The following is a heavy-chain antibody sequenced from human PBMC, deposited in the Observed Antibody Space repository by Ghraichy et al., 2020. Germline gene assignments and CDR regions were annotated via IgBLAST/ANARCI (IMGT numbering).Heavy chain of an antibody. J-gene: IGHJ4*02. D-gene: IGHD2-8*01. V-gene: IGHV3-11*01. Sequence: GGSLRLSCAASGFSFSDYYMSWIRQAPGKGLEWVSYISTSGTTIYYADSVKGRFTISRDNAKNSLYLQVNNLRAEDTAFYYCARDANGFNAPDYWCQGTLVTVSS. CDR1: GFSFSDYY. CDR3: ARDANGFNAPDY. CDR2: ISTSGTTI.